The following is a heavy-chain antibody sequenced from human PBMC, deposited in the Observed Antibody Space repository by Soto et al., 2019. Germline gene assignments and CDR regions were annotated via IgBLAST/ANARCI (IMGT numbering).Heavy chain of an antibody. J-gene: IGHJ4*02. CDR1: GFIFPNAW. Sequence: GGSLRLSCAGSGFIFPNAWMSWVRQAPGKGLEWVGRIRSKTDGGTADYTEPVKGRFTISRDDSKNTLYLHMNNLKIEDTAVYYCTAGGHDYWGQGALVTVSS. V-gene: IGHV3-15*01. CDR2: IRSKTDGGTA. D-gene: IGHD3-10*01. CDR3: TAGGHDY.